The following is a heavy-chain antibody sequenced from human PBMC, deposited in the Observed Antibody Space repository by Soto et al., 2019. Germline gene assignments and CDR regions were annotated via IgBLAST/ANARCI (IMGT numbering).Heavy chain of an antibody. V-gene: IGHV3-49*04. CDR1: GVSVGDYV. Sequence: PGGSLRLCCTACGVSVGDYVMGWVRQAPGKGLEWVGFIRSKAYGGTTEYAASVKGRFTISRDDSKSIAYLQMNSLKTEDTAVYYCTRTKKGYSGYGTSYYSGMDVWGQGTTVTVSS. J-gene: IGHJ6*02. CDR2: IRSKAYGGTT. CDR3: TRTKKGYSGYGTSYYSGMDV. D-gene: IGHD5-12*01.